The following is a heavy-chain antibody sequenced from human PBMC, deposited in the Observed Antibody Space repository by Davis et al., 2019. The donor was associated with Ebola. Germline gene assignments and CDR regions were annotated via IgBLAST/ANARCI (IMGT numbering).Heavy chain of an antibody. Sequence: PGGSLRLSCAASGFTFSSYWMSWVRQAPGKGLEWVANIKQGGSEKYYVDSVKGRFTISRDNAKNSLYLQMNSLRAEDTAVYYCARSSTVTTRGGHYYYYGMDVWGQGTTVTVSS. V-gene: IGHV3-7*01. CDR3: ARSSTVTTRGGHYYYYGMDV. J-gene: IGHJ6*02. CDR1: GFTFSSYW. D-gene: IGHD4-17*01. CDR2: IKQGGSEK.